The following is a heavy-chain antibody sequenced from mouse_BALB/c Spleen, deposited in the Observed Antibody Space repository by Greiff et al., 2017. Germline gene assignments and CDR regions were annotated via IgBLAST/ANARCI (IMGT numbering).Heavy chain of an antibody. D-gene: IGHD2-14*01. CDR3: ARRRYDGKDYAMDY. Sequence: VQLQQSGPGLVQPSQSLSITCTVSGFSLTSYGVHWVRQSPGKGLEWLGVIWSGGSTDYNAAFISRLSISKDNSKSQVFFKMNSLQANDTAIYYCARRRYDGKDYAMDYWGQGTSVTVSS. V-gene: IGHV2-2*02. CDR2: IWSGGST. CDR1: GFSLTSYG. J-gene: IGHJ4*01.